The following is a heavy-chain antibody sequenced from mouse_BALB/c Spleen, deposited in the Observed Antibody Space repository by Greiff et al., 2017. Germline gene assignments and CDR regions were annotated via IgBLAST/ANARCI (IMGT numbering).Heavy chain of an antibody. D-gene: IGHD2-10*02. CDR1: GYTFTSYW. V-gene: IGHV1-87*01. Sequence: QVQLQQSGAELARPGASVKLSCKASGYTFTSYWMQWVKQRPGQGLEWIGAIYPGDGDTRYTQKFKGKATLTADKSSSTAYMQLSSLASEDSAVYYCARGEYTFAYWGQGTLVTVSA. CDR2: IYPGDGDT. CDR3: ARGEYTFAY. J-gene: IGHJ3*01.